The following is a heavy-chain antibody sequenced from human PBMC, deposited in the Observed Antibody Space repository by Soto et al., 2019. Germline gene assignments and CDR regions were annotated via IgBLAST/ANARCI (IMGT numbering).Heavy chain of an antibody. D-gene: IGHD2-15*01. CDR1: GFTFSSYS. J-gene: IGHJ4*02. CDR3: ARGYCSGGSCYLFDY. CDR2: ISSSGSTI. V-gene: IGHV3-48*04. Sequence: GGSLRLSCAASGFTFSSYSMSWIRQAPGKGLEWVSYISSSGSTIYYADSVRGRFTISRDNAKNSLYLQMNSLRAEDTAVYYCARGYCSGGSCYLFDYWGQGTLVTVSS.